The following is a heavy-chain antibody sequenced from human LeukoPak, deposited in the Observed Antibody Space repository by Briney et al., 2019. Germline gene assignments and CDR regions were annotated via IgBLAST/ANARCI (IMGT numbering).Heavy chain of an antibody. Sequence: GGSLRLSCAASGFTFSSYWMSWVRQAPGKGLEWVANIKQDGSEKYYVDSVKSRFAISRDNAKNSLYLQMNSLRAEDTAVYYCAKMYSSGWYLDYWGQGTLVTVSS. CDR2: IKQDGSEK. J-gene: IGHJ4*02. CDR1: GFTFSSYW. CDR3: AKMYSSGWYLDY. V-gene: IGHV3-7*01. D-gene: IGHD6-19*01.